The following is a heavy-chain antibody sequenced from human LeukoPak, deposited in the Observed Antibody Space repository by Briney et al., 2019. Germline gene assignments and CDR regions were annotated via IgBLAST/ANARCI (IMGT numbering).Heavy chain of an antibody. Sequence: ETLSLTCTVSGGSIRSYYWSWIRQPPGKGLEWVANIKQDGSEKYYVDSVKGRFTISRDNAKNSLYLQMDSLRAEDTAVYYCASGQQLAYWGQGTLVTVSA. V-gene: IGHV3-7*03. CDR2: IKQDGSEK. D-gene: IGHD6-13*01. CDR3: ASGQQLAY. CDR1: GGSIRSYY. J-gene: IGHJ4*02.